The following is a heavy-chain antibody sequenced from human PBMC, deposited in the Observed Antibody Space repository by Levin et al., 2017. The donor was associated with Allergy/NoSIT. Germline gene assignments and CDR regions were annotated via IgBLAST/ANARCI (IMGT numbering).Heavy chain of an antibody. Sequence: GESLKISCVASGFTFSTYGMHWVRQAPGEGPEWVAVISYDGTYKFYRESVKGRFTISRDNSKNTLYLQMSSLRPEDTALYYCAKSRDDSSGYYFSEIDFWGRGTLVTVSS. CDR1: GFTFSTYG. CDR2: ISYDGTYK. V-gene: IGHV3-30*18. D-gene: IGHD3-22*01. J-gene: IGHJ4*02. CDR3: AKSRDDSSGYYFSEIDF.